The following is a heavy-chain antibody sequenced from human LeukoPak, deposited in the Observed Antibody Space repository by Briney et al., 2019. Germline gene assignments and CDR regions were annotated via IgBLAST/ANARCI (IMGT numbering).Heavy chain of an antibody. CDR3: ARGRSDSSGDNAFDI. V-gene: IGHV1-69*05. CDR1: GYTFTSYA. Sequence: PWASVKVSCKASGYTFTSYAMNWVRQAPGQGLEWMGGIIPIFGTANYAQEFQGRVTITTDESTSTAYMELSSLRSEDTAVYYCARGRSDSSGDNAFDIWGQGTMVTVSS. J-gene: IGHJ3*02. CDR2: IIPIFGTA. D-gene: IGHD3-22*01.